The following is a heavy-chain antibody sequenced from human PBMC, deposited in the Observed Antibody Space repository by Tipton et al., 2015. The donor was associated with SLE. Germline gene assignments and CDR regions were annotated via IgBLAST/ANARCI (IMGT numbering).Heavy chain of an antibody. J-gene: IGHJ4*02. CDR3: ARDGMIGGFDY. Sequence: LRLSCAASGFTFSSYDMHWVRQATGKGLEWVSAIGTAGDTYYPGSVKGRFTISRENAKNSLYLQMDSLRAEDTAVYYCARDGMIGGFDYWGQGTLVTVSS. CDR1: GFTFSSYD. CDR2: IGTAGDT. V-gene: IGHV3-13*01. D-gene: IGHD3-16*01.